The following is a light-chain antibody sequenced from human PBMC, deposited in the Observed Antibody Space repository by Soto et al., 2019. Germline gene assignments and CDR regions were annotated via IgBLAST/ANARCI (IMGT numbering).Light chain of an antibody. CDR2: KNS. CDR3: AVWDDSLSGVV. Sequence: QSVVTQPPSASGTPGQRVTISCSGSSSNIGSNYVYWYQHLPGTAPKVLIYKNSHRPSGVPDRFSGSKSDTSASLAISGLRSEDEAHYYCAVWDDSLSGVVFGGGTKVTVL. J-gene: IGLJ3*02. CDR1: SSNIGSNY. V-gene: IGLV1-47*01.